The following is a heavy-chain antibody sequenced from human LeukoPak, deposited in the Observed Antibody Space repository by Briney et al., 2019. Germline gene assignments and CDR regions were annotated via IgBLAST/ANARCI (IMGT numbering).Heavy chain of an antibody. D-gene: IGHD6-13*01. Sequence: PGGSLRLSCAASGFTFSSYWMSWVRQAPGNGLEWVANIKQDGSEKYYVDSVKGRFTISRDNAKNSLYLQMNSLRAEDTAVYYCARESFSSCYMFDYWGQGTLVTVSS. J-gene: IGHJ4*02. CDR3: ARESFSSCYMFDY. CDR2: IKQDGSEK. CDR1: GFTFSSYW. V-gene: IGHV3-7*01.